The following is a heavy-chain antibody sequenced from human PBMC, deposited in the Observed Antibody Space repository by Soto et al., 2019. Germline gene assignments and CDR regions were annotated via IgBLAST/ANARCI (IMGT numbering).Heavy chain of an antibody. V-gene: IGHV1-3*01. Sequence: ASVKVSCKASGYTFASYAMHWVRQAPGQRLEWMAWINAGNGNTKYSQKFQGWVTMTRDTSISTAYMELSRLRSDDTAVYYCARDARGDEAPMDYWGQGTLVTVSS. CDR2: INAGNGNT. J-gene: IGHJ4*02. CDR3: ARDARGDEAPMDY. D-gene: IGHD3-10*01. CDR1: GYTFASYA.